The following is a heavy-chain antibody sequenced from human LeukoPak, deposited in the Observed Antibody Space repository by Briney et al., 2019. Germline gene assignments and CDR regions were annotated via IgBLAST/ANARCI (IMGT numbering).Heavy chain of an antibody. CDR1: GFTFSSYW. CDR2: INTDGRTT. D-gene: IGHD3-22*01. CDR3: ARIEDRGAAFDS. Sequence: GGSLRLSCAVSGFTFSSYWMHWVRQVPGEGQVWVSRINTDGRTTTYADSVKGRFTISRDNAKNMLYLQMNSLRAEDTAVYYCARIEDRGAAFDSWGQGTLVTVSS. J-gene: IGHJ4*02. V-gene: IGHV3-74*01.